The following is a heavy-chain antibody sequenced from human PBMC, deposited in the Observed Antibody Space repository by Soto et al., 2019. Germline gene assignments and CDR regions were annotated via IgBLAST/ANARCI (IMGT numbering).Heavy chain of an antibody. D-gene: IGHD3-3*01. Sequence: ASVKVSCKASGYTFTSYGISWVRQAPGQGLEWMGWISAYNGNTNYAQKLQGRVTMTTDTSTSTAYMELRSLSSDDTAVYYCARGLVYYDFSSGYSRPTPMDVWGQGTQVTVS. CDR2: ISAYNGNT. CDR1: GYTFTSYG. CDR3: ARGLVYYDFSSGYSRPTPMDV. V-gene: IGHV1-18*01. J-gene: IGHJ6*02.